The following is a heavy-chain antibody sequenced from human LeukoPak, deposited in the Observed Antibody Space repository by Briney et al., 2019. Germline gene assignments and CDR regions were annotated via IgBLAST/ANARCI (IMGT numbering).Heavy chain of an antibody. Sequence: SQTLSLTCTVAGGSISSYYWSWIRQPPGKGLEWLGYIYYSGSTNYNPSLKSRVTISVDTSKNQFSLKLSSVTAADTAVYYCARVSIGDYGDYGVDYWDQGTLVTVSS. CDR3: ARVSIGDYGDYGVDY. J-gene: IGHJ4*02. D-gene: IGHD4-17*01. CDR2: IYYSGST. CDR1: GGSISSYY. V-gene: IGHV4-59*01.